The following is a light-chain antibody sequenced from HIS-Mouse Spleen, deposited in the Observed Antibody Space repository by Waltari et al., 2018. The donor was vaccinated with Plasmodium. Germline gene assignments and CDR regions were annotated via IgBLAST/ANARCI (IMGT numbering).Light chain of an antibody. CDR3: QQYNNWSFT. CDR1: HSVSSN. V-gene: IGKV3D-15*01. J-gene: IGKJ3*01. Sequence: EIVMTQSPATLSVSPGERATLSCRASHSVSSNLAWYQQKPGQAPRLLIYGASTRANGSPARFRGSGSGTEFTLTISSLQSEDFAVYYCQQYNNWSFTFGPGTKVDIK. CDR2: GAS.